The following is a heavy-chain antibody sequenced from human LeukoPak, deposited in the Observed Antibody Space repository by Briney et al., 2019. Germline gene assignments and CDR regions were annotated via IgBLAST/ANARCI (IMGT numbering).Heavy chain of an antibody. V-gene: IGHV3-23*01. D-gene: IGHD1-1*01. CDR2: ISASGGKT. Sequence: GGSLRLSCAASGFSISDYYMTWVRQAPGKGLEWFSTISASGGKTYYADSVKGRFTISRDNSKNTLYLQMNSLRVEDTAVYYCARDRGGNWVDAFDIWGQGTMVTVSS. CDR1: GFSISDYY. CDR3: ARDRGGNWVDAFDI. J-gene: IGHJ3*02.